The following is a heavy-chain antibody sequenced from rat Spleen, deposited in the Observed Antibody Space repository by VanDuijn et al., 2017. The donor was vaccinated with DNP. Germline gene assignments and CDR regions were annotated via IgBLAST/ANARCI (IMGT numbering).Heavy chain of an antibody. CDR1: GFTFSDSY. CDR2: IRYEGSST. Sequence: EVQLVESDGGLVQPGRSLKVSCAASGFTFSDSYMAWVRQAPTKGLEWVATIRYEGSSTYYGDSVKGRFTISRDDAKSTLYLQMNSLRSEDTATYYCTRDPRLSPPFDYWGQGVMVTVSS. D-gene: IGHD3-1*01. J-gene: IGHJ2*01. V-gene: IGHV5-22*01. CDR3: TRDPRLSPPFDY.